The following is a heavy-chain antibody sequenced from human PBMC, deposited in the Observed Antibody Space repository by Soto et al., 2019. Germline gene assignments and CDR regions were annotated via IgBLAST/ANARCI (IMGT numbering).Heavy chain of an antibody. Sequence: GGSLRLSCAASGFTFSSYAMSWVRQAPGKGLEWVSAISGSGGSTYYADSVKGRFTISRDNSKNTLYLQMNRLRAEDTALYYCAPARPNEIVGATFGGQGTLVTVSS. J-gene: IGHJ4*02. V-gene: IGHV3-23*01. CDR2: ISGSGGST. CDR3: APARPNEIVGATF. CDR1: GFTFSSYA. D-gene: IGHD1-26*01.